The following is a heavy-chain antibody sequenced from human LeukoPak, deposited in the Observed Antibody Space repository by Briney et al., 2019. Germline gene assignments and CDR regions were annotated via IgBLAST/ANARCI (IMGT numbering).Heavy chain of an antibody. V-gene: IGHV4-59*01. D-gene: IGHD2-8*02. CDR3: ARAVAYGIDTGYFDY. CDR1: DGSINSFY. Sequence: SETLSLTCTVSDGSINSFYWSWIRQPPGKGLEWIGYIYYSGSTNYNPSLKSRVTISVDTSKNQFSLNLNSVTAADTAVYYCARAVAYGIDTGYFDYWGQGTLVAVSS. CDR2: IYYSGST. J-gene: IGHJ4*02.